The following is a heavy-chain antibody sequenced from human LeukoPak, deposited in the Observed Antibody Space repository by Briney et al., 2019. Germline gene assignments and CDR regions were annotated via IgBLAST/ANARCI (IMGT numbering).Heavy chain of an antibody. CDR1: GFNFDDYA. V-gene: IGHV3-9*01. D-gene: IGHD5-24*01. CDR2: INWKTGNG. J-gene: IGHJ2*01. Sequence: GRSLRLSCAVSGFNFDDYAMHWVRQAPGRGLEWVSGINWKTGNGIYADSVKGRFTISRDNAKNPLYLQMSSLRAEDTALYYCTRRAARWQFDLWGRGTLLTVSS. CDR3: TRRAARWQFDL.